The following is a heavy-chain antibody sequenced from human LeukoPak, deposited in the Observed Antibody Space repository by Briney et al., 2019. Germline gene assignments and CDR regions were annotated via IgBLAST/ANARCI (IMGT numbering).Heavy chain of an antibody. J-gene: IGHJ4*02. CDR2: INWNGGST. Sequence: GGSLRLSCAAPAFTFDDYGMSWVRQAPGKGLEWVSGINWNGGSTGYADSVKGRFTISRDNAKNSLYLQMNSLRAEDTALYYCARGFDGGSYYFDYWGQGTLVTVSS. CDR1: AFTFDDYG. D-gene: IGHD1-26*01. CDR3: ARGFDGGSYYFDY. V-gene: IGHV3-20*04.